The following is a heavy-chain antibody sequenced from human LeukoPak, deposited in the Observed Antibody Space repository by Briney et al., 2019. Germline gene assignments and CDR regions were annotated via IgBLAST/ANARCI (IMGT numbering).Heavy chain of an antibody. D-gene: IGHD3-10*01. CDR2: IHHSGSS. J-gene: IGHJ4*02. V-gene: IGHV4-31*03. CDR1: ADSLSSGVHY. CDR3: AGGGNRFGGFYFDY. Sequence: SQTLSLTCTVSADSLSSGVHYWAWIRQPPGKGLESIGFIHHSGSSRHNPSLKDRVDISVDAPRKQFALRLSSVTAADTAIYYCAGGGNRFGGFYFDYWGQGIQVIVSS.